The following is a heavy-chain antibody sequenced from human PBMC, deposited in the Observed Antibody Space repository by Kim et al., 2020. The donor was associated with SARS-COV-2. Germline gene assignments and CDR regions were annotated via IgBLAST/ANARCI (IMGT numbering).Heavy chain of an antibody. D-gene: IGHD6-13*01. J-gene: IGHJ5*02. CDR3: ARQGMIAAAGSNWFDP. V-gene: IGHV4-39*01. Sequence: SLKSRVTISVDTSKNQFSRKLSSVTAADTAVYYCARQGMIAAAGSNWFDPWGQGTLVTVSS.